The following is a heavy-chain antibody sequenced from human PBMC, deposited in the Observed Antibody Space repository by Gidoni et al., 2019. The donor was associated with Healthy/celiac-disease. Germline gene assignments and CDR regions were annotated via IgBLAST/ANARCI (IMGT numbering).Heavy chain of an antibody. J-gene: IGHJ4*02. D-gene: IGHD3-10*01. CDR2: INHSGST. CDR3: ARGQGPRAYDY. Sequence: QLQLQPWGAGLLKPSETLSLTCAVHGGSFSGYYWSWIRQPPGKGLEWIGEINHSGSTNYNPSLKSRVTISVDTSKNQFSLNLSSVTAADTAVYYCARGQGPRAYDYWGQGTLVTVSS. CDR1: GGSFSGYY. V-gene: IGHV4-34*01.